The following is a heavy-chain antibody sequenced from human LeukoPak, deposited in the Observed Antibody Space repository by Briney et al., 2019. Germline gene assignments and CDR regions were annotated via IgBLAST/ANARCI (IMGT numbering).Heavy chain of an antibody. V-gene: IGHV3-48*01. CDR1: GFTFSSYS. Sequence: PGGSLRLSCAASGFTFSSYSMNWVRQAPGKGLEWVSYISSSSSTIYYADSVKGRFTISRDNAKNSLYLQMNSLRAEDTAVYYCAKILASSWELPLPFDYWGQGTLVTVSS. D-gene: IGHD1-26*01. J-gene: IGHJ4*02. CDR2: ISSSSSTI. CDR3: AKILASSWELPLPFDY.